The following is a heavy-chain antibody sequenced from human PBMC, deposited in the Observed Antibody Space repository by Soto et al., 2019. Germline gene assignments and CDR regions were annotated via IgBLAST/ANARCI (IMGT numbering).Heavy chain of an antibody. CDR2: IKSKIDGAAT. V-gene: IGHV3-15*01. D-gene: IGHD1-1*01. CDR1: VLSFANSC. CDR3: ATGRLTKGFYAMHI. Sequence: LRLSXAFSVLSFANSCMSWFLQSPGKGLEWIGRIKSKIDGAATDHAAPVKGRFTISRDDSKDTLFLQMDSLRAEDSGVYYCATGRLTKGFYAMHIWAQGTAVTVSS. J-gene: IGHJ6*02.